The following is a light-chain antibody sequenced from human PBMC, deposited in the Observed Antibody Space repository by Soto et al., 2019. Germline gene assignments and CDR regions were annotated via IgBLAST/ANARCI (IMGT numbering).Light chain of an antibody. V-gene: IGKV1-12*01. CDR3: QQGDSFPIT. CDR2: AAS. CDR1: QSISSW. J-gene: IGKJ5*01. Sequence: DIQMTQSPSSVSASVGDRVTITCRASQSISSWLAWYQQKPGKAPKLLIYAASSLQSGVPSRFSGSGAGRDFTLTISSLQPEDFGTYYCQQGDSFPITFGQGTRLETK.